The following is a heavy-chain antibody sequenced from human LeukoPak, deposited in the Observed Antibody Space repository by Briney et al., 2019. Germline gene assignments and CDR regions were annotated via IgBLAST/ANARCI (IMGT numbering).Heavy chain of an antibody. V-gene: IGHV3-23*01. Sequence: GGSLRLSCAASGFIFSDYPMTWARQAPGKGLEWVSAIGGDGRGTDYADSVKGRFTISRDNSKNTVYLQMNSLRLDDTALYYCARRSGGTPDYWGLEALVTVSS. CDR2: IGGDGRGT. CDR3: ARRSGGTPDY. D-gene: IGHD1-26*01. J-gene: IGHJ4*02. CDR1: GFIFSDYP.